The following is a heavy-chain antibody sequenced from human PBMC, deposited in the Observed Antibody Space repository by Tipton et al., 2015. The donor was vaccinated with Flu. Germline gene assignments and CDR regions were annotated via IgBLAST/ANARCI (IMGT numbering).Heavy chain of an antibody. CDR2: ISSSGDTI. Sequence: VQLVQSGGGVVQPGGSLRLSCVASGFTFSNYGLHWVRQAPGKGLEWVSYISSSGDTISYADSVRGRFTISRDNTKKSLYLQLNSLRAEDTAIYYCATLTGDDYWGQGILVTVSS. D-gene: IGHD7-27*01. J-gene: IGHJ4*02. CDR1: GFTFSNYG. V-gene: IGHV3-48*04. CDR3: ATLTGDDY.